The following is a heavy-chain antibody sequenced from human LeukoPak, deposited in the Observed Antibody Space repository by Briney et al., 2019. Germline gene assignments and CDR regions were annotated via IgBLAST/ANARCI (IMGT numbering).Heavy chain of an antibody. CDR2: INHSGST. CDR3: ARACWYSSSWYFIKGRNWFDP. D-gene: IGHD6-13*01. J-gene: IGHJ5*02. CDR1: GGSFSGYY. Sequence: KPSETLSLTCAVYGGSFSGYYWSWIRQPPGKGLEWIGEINHSGSTNYNPSLKSRVTISVDTSKNQFSLKLSSVTAADTAVYYCARACWYSSSWYFIKGRNWFDPWGQGTLVTVSS. V-gene: IGHV4-34*01.